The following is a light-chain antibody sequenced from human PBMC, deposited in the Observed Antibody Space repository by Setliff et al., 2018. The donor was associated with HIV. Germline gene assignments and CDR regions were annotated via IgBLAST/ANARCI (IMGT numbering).Light chain of an antibody. CDR1: NWDVGGGHRY. CDR3: CSFTSSHTYV. J-gene: IGLJ1*01. CDR2: EVN. Sequence: QPALAQPASVSGSPGQSITISCTGTNWDVGGGHRYVSWYQHFPGKAPKLVIYEVNTRPSGVSSRFSGSKSGNTASLTISGLQLEDESDYYCCSFTSSHTYVFGTGTKVTVL. V-gene: IGLV2-14*01.